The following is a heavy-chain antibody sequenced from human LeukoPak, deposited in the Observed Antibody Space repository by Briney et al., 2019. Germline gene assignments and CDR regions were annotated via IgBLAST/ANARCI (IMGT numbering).Heavy chain of an antibody. CDR1: GFTFSTYG. CDR3: ARSPSMVRGVIYWFDP. V-gene: IGHV3-33*01. J-gene: IGHJ5*02. D-gene: IGHD3-10*01. CDR2: IWYDGSNK. Sequence: PGGSLRLSCAASGFTFSTYGMHWVRQAPGKGLEWVAVIWYDGSNKYYADSVKGRLTISRDNSKNTLYLQMNSLRAEDTAVYYCARSPSMVRGVIYWFDPWGQGTLVTVSS.